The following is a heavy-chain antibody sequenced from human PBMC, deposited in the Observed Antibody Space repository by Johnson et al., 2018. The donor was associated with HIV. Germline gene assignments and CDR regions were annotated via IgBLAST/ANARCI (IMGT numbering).Heavy chain of an antibody. CDR3: AKNNEVWGLLPVDAFDV. Sequence: QVQLVESGGGVVQPGRSLRLSCAASGFTFRSYAMHWVRQAPGRGLEWVAVISYDGDNEYYADSVKGRLTISRDNSKNTVYLQVNSLSHEDTAVYYCAKNNEVWGLLPVDAFDVWGQGTSITVSS. D-gene: IGHD1-26*01. CDR1: GFTFRSYA. J-gene: IGHJ3*01. V-gene: IGHV3-30*18. CDR2: ISYDGDNE.